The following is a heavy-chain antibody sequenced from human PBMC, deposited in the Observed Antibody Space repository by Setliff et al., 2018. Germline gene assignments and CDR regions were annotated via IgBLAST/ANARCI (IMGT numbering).Heavy chain of an antibody. CDR2: IYTTGST. CDR1: GDSIRNYH. D-gene: IGHD2-8*01. J-gene: IGHJ6*03. CDR3: AREDGPNYYYYYMDI. Sequence: PSETLSLTCTVSGDSIRNYHWSWFRQPPGSRLEWIGYIYTTGSTSYNPSLKSRVTISFNTSKNQFSLKLSAVTAADTAVYFCAREDGPNYYYYYMDIWGKGTTVTVSS. V-gene: IGHV4-4*08.